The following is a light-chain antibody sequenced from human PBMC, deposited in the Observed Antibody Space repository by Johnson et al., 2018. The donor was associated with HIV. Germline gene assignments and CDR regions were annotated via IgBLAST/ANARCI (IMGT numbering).Light chain of an antibody. J-gene: IGLJ1*01. CDR3: GPWETSLSAGGV. Sequence: QSVLTQPPSVSAAPGQKVTISCSGSTSTIGNNYVSWYQVLPGTAPKLLIYENDKRPSGIPDRFSGSKSGPSATLGITGLQTGDKADYYCGPWETSLSAGGVFGTGTKVTVL. CDR1: TSTIGNNY. V-gene: IGLV1-51*02. CDR2: END.